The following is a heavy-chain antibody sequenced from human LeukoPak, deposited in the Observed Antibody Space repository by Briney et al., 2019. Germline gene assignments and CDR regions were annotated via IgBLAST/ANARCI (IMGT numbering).Heavy chain of an antibody. CDR2: ISAYNGNT. J-gene: IGHJ4*02. V-gene: IGHV1-18*01. D-gene: IGHD5-18*01. Sequence: ASVKVSCKASGYTFTSYGINWVRQAPGQGLEWMGWISAYNGNTNFAQKLQGRVTMTTDTATSTAYMELRSLRSDDTAVYYCARTTLPGYSYGPDYWGQGTLVAVSS. CDR1: GYTFTSYG. CDR3: ARTTLPGYSYGPDY.